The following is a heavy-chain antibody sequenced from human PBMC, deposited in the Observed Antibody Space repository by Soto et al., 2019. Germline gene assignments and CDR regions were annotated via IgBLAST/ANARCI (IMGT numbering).Heavy chain of an antibody. J-gene: IGHJ6*02. CDR1: GFTFSSYA. CDR3: ARVGGPTVTNYYYYGMDV. V-gene: IGHV3-30-3*01. CDR2: KSYDGSNK. Sequence: QVQLVESGGGVVQPGRSLRLSCAASGFTFSSYAMHWVRQAPGKGLEWVAVKSYDGSNKYYADSVKGRFTISRDNSKNTLYLQMNSLRAEDTAVYYCARVGGPTVTNYYYYGMDVWGQGTTVTVSS. D-gene: IGHD4-17*01.